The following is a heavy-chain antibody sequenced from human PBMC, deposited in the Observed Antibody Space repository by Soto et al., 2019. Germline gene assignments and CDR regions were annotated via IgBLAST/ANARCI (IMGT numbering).Heavy chain of an antibody. Sequence: GGSLRLSCAASGFTFSSYGMHWVRQAPGKGLEWVAVISYDGSNKYYADSVKGRFTISRDNSKNTLYLQMNSLRAEDTAVYYCAKDGEAVATILDYWGQGTLVTVSS. D-gene: IGHD5-12*01. CDR1: GFTFSSYG. CDR2: ISYDGSNK. CDR3: AKDGEAVATILDY. J-gene: IGHJ4*02. V-gene: IGHV3-30*18.